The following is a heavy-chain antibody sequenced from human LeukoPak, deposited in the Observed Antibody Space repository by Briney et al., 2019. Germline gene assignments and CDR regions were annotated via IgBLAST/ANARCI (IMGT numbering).Heavy chain of an antibody. CDR2: ISPDGGAE. CDR1: GFTFNTHW. D-gene: IGHD2-2*01. V-gene: IGHV3-7*01. J-gene: IGHJ4*02. Sequence: GGSLRLSCEASGFTFNTHWMNWVRHAQGKVLEWMANISPDGGAEVYVDSVKGRFTISRDNAKNSVYLKMNNVRADDTGDYYSSGRSGFSSIYWGQGILVTVSS. CDR3: SGRSGFSSIY.